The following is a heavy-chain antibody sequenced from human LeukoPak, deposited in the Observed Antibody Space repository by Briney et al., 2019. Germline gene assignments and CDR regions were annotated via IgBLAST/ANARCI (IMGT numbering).Heavy chain of an antibody. Sequence: SETLSLTCAVSGGSISSSNWWSWVRQPPGKGLEWIGEIYHSGSTSYNPSLKSRVTISVDKSKNQFSLKLSSVTAADTAVYYCARGSVFRAQWELVSEGMDVWGQGTTVTVSS. D-gene: IGHD1-26*01. CDR3: ARGSVFRAQWELVSEGMDV. CDR2: IYHSGST. V-gene: IGHV4-4*02. J-gene: IGHJ6*02. CDR1: GGSISSSNW.